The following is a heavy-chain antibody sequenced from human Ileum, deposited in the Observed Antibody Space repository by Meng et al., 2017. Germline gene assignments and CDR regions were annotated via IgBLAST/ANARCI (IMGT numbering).Heavy chain of an antibody. D-gene: IGHD2-21*02. Sequence: GGSLRLSCVASGFTFSDYVMGWVRQGPGKGLEWVSSIYPSGASTFHADSVKGRFTISRDNSENTLYLQMSSLRADDTAIYYCAKGVKSGAYYVAFDIWDQGTMVTVSS. V-gene: IGHV3-23*01. CDR2: IYPSGAST. CDR3: AKGVKSGAYYVAFDI. J-gene: IGHJ3*02. CDR1: GFTFSDYV.